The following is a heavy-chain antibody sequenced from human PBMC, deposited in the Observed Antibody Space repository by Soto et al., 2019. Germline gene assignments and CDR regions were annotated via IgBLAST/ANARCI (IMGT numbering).Heavy chain of an antibody. CDR1: GFTFSSYA. V-gene: IGHV3-30-3*01. Sequence: QVQLVESGGGVVQPGRSLRLSCAASGFTFSSYAMHWVRQAPGKGLEWVAVISYDGSNKYYADSVKGRFTISRDNSKNTLYLQMNSLRAEDTAVYYCARDWRVRGVIIPYSDYWGQGTLVPVPS. CDR2: ISYDGSNK. CDR3: ARDWRVRGVIIPYSDY. D-gene: IGHD3-10*01. J-gene: IGHJ4*02.